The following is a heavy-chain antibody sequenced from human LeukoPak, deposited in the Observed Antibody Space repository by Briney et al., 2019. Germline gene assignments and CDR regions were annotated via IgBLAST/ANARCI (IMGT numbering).Heavy chain of an antibody. Sequence: GESLKISCAASGFTFSSYSMNWVRQAPGKGLEWVSSISSSSSYIYYADSVKGRFTISRDNAKNSLYLQMNSLRAEDTAVYYCASVRGPRGPDYWGQGTLVTVSS. D-gene: IGHD2-8*01. J-gene: IGHJ4*02. V-gene: IGHV3-21*01. CDR1: GFTFSSYS. CDR2: ISSSSSYI. CDR3: ASVRGPRGPDY.